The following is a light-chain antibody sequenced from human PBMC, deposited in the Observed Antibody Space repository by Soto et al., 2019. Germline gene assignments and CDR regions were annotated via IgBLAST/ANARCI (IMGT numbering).Light chain of an antibody. V-gene: IGKV3-20*01. CDR1: QSISSSY. J-gene: IGKJ3*01. Sequence: EIVLTQSPGTLSLSPGKRATLSCRASQSISSSYLAWYQQRPGQAPRLLIYGASSRATGIPDRFSGSGSGTEFTLTISRLEPEDFAVYYCHQYNSWPRGTFGPGTKVEIK. CDR2: GAS. CDR3: HQYNSWPRGT.